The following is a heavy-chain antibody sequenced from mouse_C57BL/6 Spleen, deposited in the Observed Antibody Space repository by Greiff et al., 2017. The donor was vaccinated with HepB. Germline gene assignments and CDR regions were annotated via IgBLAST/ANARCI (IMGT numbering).Heavy chain of an antibody. CDR1: GYTFTSYW. CDR3: ARWVYYDYDGGFDY. D-gene: IGHD2-4*01. CDR2: IHPNSGST. V-gene: IGHV1-64*01. Sequence: VQLQQPGAELVKPGASVKLSCKASGYTFTSYWMHWVKQRPGQGLEWIGMIHPNSGSTNYNEKFKSKATLTVDKSSSTAYMQLSSLTSEDSAVYYCARWVYYDYDGGFDYWGQGTTLTVSS. J-gene: IGHJ2*01.